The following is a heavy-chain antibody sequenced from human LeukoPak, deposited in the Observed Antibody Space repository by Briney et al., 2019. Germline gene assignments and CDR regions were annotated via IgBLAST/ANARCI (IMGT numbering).Heavy chain of an antibody. CDR2: IIPIFGTA. Sequence: GSSVKVSCKASGGTFSSYAISWVRQAPGQGLEWMGGIIPIFGTANYAQKFQGRVTITADESTSTAYMELSSLRSEDTAVYYCATRIPAVNYYYYYMDVWGKGTTVTVSS. CDR3: ATRIPAVNYYYYYMDV. CDR1: GGTFSSYA. J-gene: IGHJ6*03. D-gene: IGHD2-2*01. V-gene: IGHV1-69*01.